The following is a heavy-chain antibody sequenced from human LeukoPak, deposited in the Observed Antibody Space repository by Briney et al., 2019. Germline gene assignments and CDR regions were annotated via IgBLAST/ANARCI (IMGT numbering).Heavy chain of an antibody. CDR2: IYHSGST. CDR3: ARARYCSSTSCYEVPWFDP. D-gene: IGHD2-2*01. J-gene: IGHJ5*01. Sequence: KPSETLSLTCAVSGYSISSGYYWGWIRQPPGKGLEWIGSIYHSGSTYYNPSLKSRVTISVDTSKNQFSLKLSSVTAADTAVYYCARARYCSSTSCYEVPWFDPWGQGTTVTVSS. CDR1: GYSISSGYY. V-gene: IGHV4-38-2*01.